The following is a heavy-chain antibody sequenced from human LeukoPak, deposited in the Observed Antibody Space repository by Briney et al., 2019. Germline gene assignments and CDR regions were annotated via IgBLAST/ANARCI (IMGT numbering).Heavy chain of an antibody. D-gene: IGHD2-2*01. V-gene: IGHV3-48*04. CDR2: ISSSGSTI. CDR3: ARDRLDGCSSTSCYSD. J-gene: IGHJ4*02. CDR1: GFTFSSYS. Sequence: GGSLRLSCAASGFTFSSYSMNWVRQAPGEGLEWVSYISSSGSTIYYADSVKGRFTISRDNAKNSLYLQMNSLRAEDTAVYYCARDRLDGCSSTSCYSDWGQGTLVTVSS.